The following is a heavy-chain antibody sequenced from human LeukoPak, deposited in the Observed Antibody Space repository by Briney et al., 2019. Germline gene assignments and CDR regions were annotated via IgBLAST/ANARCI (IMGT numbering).Heavy chain of an antibody. J-gene: IGHJ4*02. CDR1: GFTFSSYA. CDR3: ARGGITGTTSY. D-gene: IGHD1-7*01. CDR2: ISYDGSNK. Sequence: GGSLRLSCAASGFTFSSYAMHWVRQAPGKGPEWVAVISYDGSNKYYADSVKGRFTISRDNSKNTLYLQMNSLRAEDTAVYYCARGGITGTTSYWGQGTLVTVSS. V-gene: IGHV3-30-3*01.